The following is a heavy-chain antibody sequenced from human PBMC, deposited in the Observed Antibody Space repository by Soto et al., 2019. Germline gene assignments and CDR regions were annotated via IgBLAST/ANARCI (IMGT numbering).Heavy chain of an antibody. D-gene: IGHD2-15*01. CDR1: GFSFSIAA. J-gene: IGHJ4*02. CDR2: INSGSTSV. Sequence: DVQLVESGGGLVKPGGSLRLSCEVSGFSFSIAAMNWVRQAPGKGLEWVSSINSGSTSVRYADSVKGRFTISRDNANNSLSLHMNSLRVEDTPVYYCARGGGSLNYWGQGTLVTVSS. CDR3: ARGGGSLNY. V-gene: IGHV3-21*02.